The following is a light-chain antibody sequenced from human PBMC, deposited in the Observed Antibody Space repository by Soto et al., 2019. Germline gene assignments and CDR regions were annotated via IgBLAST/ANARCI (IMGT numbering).Light chain of an antibody. Sequence: QSVLTQPASVSGSPGQSVTISCTGPRSDIGDSNFISWYQQSPGKAPRLLIYEVNNRPSGVSRRFSGSKAGNTASLTISGLLEDDEADYFCASFRSGTILVFGSGT. CDR3: ASFRSGTILV. CDR1: RSDIGDSNF. CDR2: EVN. V-gene: IGLV2-14*01. J-gene: IGLJ1*01.